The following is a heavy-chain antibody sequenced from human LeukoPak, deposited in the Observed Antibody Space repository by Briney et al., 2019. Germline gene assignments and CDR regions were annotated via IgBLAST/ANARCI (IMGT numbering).Heavy chain of an antibody. CDR2: ISSSSSYI. J-gene: IGHJ4*02. V-gene: IGHV3-21*01. Sequence: GGSLRLSCAASGFTFSSYSMNWVRQAPGKGLEWVSSISSSSSYIYYADSVKGRFTISRDNAKNSLYLQMNSLRAEDTAVYYCARGEGPGWSMYYFDYWGQGTLVTVSS. CDR3: ARGEGPGWSMYYFDY. CDR1: GFTFSSYS. D-gene: IGHD6-19*01.